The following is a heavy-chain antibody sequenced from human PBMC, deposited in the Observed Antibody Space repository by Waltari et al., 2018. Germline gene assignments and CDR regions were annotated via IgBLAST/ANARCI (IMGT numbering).Heavy chain of an antibody. J-gene: IGHJ4*02. CDR3: AEEGDFRAGLFES. V-gene: IGHV4-38-2*02. Sequence: QVQLRESGPGLVRSSETLSLSCTVSGHSVNNDFYWACIRPSPGGGLEWIAIIYHTGSTHYNSSLKSRVSISTDMSTKQFFLTLTHLTAADAAVYYCAEEGDFRAGLFESWGQGTLVSVSS. D-gene: IGHD3-16*01. CDR2: IYHTGST. CDR1: GHSVNNDFY.